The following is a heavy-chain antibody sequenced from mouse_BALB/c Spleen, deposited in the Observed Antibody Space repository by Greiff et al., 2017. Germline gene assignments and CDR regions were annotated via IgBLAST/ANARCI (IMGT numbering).Heavy chain of an antibody. Sequence: EVQWVESGGGLVQPGGSLKLSCAASGFTFSDYYMCWVRQTPEKRLEWVATISDGGSYTYYPDSVKGRFAISRNNAKNNLYLQMSSLKSEDTAMYYCARAWLLRWFAYWGQGTLVTVSA. J-gene: IGHJ3*01. D-gene: IGHD2-3*01. V-gene: IGHV5-4*02. CDR2: ISDGGSYT. CDR3: ARAWLLRWFAY. CDR1: GFTFSDYY.